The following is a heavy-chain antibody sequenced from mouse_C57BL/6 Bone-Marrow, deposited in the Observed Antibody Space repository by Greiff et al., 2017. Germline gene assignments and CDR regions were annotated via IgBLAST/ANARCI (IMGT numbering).Heavy chain of an antibody. V-gene: IGHV2-2*01. J-gene: IGHJ4*01. Sequence: VKLVESGPGLVQPSQSLSITCTVSGFSLTSYGVHWVRQSPGKGLEWLGVIWSGGSTDYNAAFISRLSISKDNSKSQVFIKMNSLQADDTSIYYCARRGGFYAMDYWGQGTSVTVSS. CDR1: GFSLTSYG. CDR3: ARRGGFYAMDY. CDR2: IWSGGST.